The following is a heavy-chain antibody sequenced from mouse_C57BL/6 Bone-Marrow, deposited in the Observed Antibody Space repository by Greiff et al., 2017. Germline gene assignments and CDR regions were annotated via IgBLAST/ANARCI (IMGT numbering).Heavy chain of an antibody. CDR1: GYTFTSYW. J-gene: IGHJ3*01. D-gene: IGHD2-10*02. Sequence: QVQLQQPGAELVKPGASVKLSCKAPGYTFTSYWMQWVKQRPGQGLEWIGEIDPSDSYTNYNQKFKGKATLTVDTSSSTAYMQLSSLTSEDSAVYYWAREGMVYGNYDRAWLAYWGEGTLVTVSA. CDR3: AREGMVYGNYDRAWLAY. V-gene: IGHV1-50*01. CDR2: IDPSDSYT.